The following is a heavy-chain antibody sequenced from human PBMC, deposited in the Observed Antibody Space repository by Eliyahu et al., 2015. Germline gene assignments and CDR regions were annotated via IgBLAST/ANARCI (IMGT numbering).Heavy chain of an antibody. CDR2: IDPSGSGT. J-gene: IGHJ4*02. V-gene: IGHV1-46*01. D-gene: IGHD2-15*01. Sequence: QVQLVQSGAEVKRPGASVKISCKPSGXSFSTYFIHWVRXAPGQGLEWMGVIDPSGSGTNYAQRFRGRLTMTTDTSTGTVDMELSGLNSGDSAVYYCARGRVRRISDFDFWGRGSLVTVSS. CDR3: ARGRVRRISDFDF. CDR1: GXSFSTYF.